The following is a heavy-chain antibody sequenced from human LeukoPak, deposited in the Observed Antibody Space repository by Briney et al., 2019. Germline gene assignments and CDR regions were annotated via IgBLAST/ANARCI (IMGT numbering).Heavy chain of an antibody. CDR1: GFTFGNYA. CDR3: SRDRSFFSPGASDH. J-gene: IGHJ4*02. V-gene: IGHV3-23*01. D-gene: IGHD7-27*01. Sequence: PGGSLRLSCAASGFTFGNYAMTWVRQAPGKGLEWVSGLNGSGGNRYYADSVKGRFTISRDNSKKMMFLQMNSLRAEDTAVYYCSRDRSFFSPGASDHWGQGVLVTVSS. CDR2: LNGSGGNR.